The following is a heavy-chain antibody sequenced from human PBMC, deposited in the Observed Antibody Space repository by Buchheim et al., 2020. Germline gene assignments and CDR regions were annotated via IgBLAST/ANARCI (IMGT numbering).Heavy chain of an antibody. Sequence: QLQLQESGSGLVKPSQTLSLTCAASGGSISSGGYSWSWIRQPPGKGLEWIGYIYHSGSTYYNPSLKSRVTISVDRSKNQFSLKLSSVTAADTAVYYCASSNMITFGGVTHMDVWGQGTT. V-gene: IGHV4-30-2*01. D-gene: IGHD3-16*01. CDR3: ASSNMITFGGVTHMDV. J-gene: IGHJ6*02. CDR2: IYHSGST. CDR1: GGSISSGGYS.